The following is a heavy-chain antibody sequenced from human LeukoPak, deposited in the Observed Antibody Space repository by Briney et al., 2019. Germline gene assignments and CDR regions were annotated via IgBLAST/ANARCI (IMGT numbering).Heavy chain of an antibody. CDR2: ISYDGSNK. Sequence: GRSLRLSCAASGFTFSSYAMHWVRQAPGKGLXXXXXISYDGSNKYYADSVKGRFTISRDNSKNTLYLQMNSLRAEDTAVYYCARDRGLTGILTGADYWGQGTLVTVSS. V-gene: IGHV3-30*04. CDR1: GFTFSSYA. J-gene: IGHJ4*02. CDR3: ARDRGLTGILTGADY. D-gene: IGHD3-9*01.